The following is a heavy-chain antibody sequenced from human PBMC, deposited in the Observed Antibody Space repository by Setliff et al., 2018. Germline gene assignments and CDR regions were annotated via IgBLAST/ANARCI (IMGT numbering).Heavy chain of an antibody. CDR3: AKDYRRDGYWDIDY. Sequence: GGSLRLSCVTSGFAFTSYDMTWVRQAPGKGLEWVASINNGGVSADYTDSVKGRFTISRDNSRNTLYLQMKSLRAEDTAIYYCAKDYRRDGYWDIDYWGQGTLVTVSS. CDR2: INNGGVSA. CDR1: GFAFTSYD. D-gene: IGHD3-16*02. V-gene: IGHV3-23*01. J-gene: IGHJ4*02.